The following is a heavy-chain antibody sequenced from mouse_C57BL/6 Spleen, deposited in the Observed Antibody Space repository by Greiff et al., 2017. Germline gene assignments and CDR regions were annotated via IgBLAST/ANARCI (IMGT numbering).Heavy chain of an antibody. J-gene: IGHJ1*03. CDR3: ARAHDGGKYFDV. CDR2: IYPGGGDT. V-gene: IGHV1-80*01. D-gene: IGHD1-1*02. Sequence: QVQLQQSGAELVKPGASVKISCKASGYAFSSYWMNWVKQRPGQGLEWIGQIYPGGGDTYYNGKFKGKATLTADKSSSTAYMQISSLTSEDSAVYVSARAHDGGKYFDVWGKGTTVTVSS. CDR1: GYAFSSYW.